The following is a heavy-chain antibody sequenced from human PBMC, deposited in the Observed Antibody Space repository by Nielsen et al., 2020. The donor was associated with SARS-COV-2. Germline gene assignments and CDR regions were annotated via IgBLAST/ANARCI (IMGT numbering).Heavy chain of an antibody. CDR1: RGSISSGGYY. D-gene: IGHD3-16*01. V-gene: IGHV4-30-2*01. CDR3: ARGGRITFGGADDAFDI. CDR2: IYHSGRT. J-gene: IGHJ3*02. Sequence: SDTLSPTCAVSRGSISSGGYYWSWIRQPPGKGLEWIGYIYHSGRTYYNPSLKSRVTISVDRSKNQFSLKLSSVTAADTAVYYCARGGRITFGGADDAFDIWGQGTMVTVSS.